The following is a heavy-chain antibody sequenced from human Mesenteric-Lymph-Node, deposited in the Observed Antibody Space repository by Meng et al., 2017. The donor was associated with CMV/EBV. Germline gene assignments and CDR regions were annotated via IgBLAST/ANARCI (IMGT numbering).Heavy chain of an antibody. CDR3: ARGGSSSSWSHSPGSLDF. J-gene: IGHJ4*02. CDR1: FPSYA. CDR2: ISYDGSNK. V-gene: IGHV3-30*04. D-gene: IGHD6-13*01. Sequence: FPSYAMHWVRQTPGEGLEWVAIISYDGSNKYYKESVKGRFTISRDRFKNTVYLQMNGLRLEDTAVYYCARGGSSSSWSHSPGSLDFWGQGTLVTVSS.